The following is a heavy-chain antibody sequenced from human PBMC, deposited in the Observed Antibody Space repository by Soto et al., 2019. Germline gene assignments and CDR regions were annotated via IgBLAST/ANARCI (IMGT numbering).Heavy chain of an antibody. J-gene: IGHJ6*03. D-gene: IGHD6-13*01. Sequence: GGSLRLSCAASGFTFSSYSMNWVRQAPGKGLEWVSSISSSSSYIYYADSVKGRFTISRDNAKNSLYLQMNSLRAEDTAVYYCARVAGIAAWPRKPNHYYYYMDVWGKGTTVTVSS. CDR1: GFTFSSYS. CDR3: ARVAGIAAWPRKPNHYYYYMDV. CDR2: ISSSSSYI. V-gene: IGHV3-21*01.